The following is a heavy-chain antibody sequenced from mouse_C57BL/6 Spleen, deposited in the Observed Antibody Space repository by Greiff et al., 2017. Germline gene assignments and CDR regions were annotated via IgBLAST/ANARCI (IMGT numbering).Heavy chain of an antibody. CDR2: INPNNGGT. Sequence: EVKLVESGPELVKPGASVKIPCKASGYTFTDYNMDWVKQSHGKSLEWIGDINPNNGGTIYNQKFKGKATLTVDKSSSTAYMELRSLTSEDTAVYYCARPYYGSSPFAYWGQGTLVTVSA. CDR3: ARPYYGSSPFAY. J-gene: IGHJ3*01. D-gene: IGHD1-1*01. V-gene: IGHV1-18*01. CDR1: GYTFTDYN.